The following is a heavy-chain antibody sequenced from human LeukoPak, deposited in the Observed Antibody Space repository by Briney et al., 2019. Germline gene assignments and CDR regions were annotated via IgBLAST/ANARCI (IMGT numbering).Heavy chain of an antibody. D-gene: IGHD3-22*01. CDR3: ALNYYDSSGYSTPFGY. V-gene: IGHV1-46*03. Sequence: GASVKVSFTASGYTFTIYYMHWVRQAPGQGLEWMGIINPSGGSTSYAQKFQGRVTMTEDTSTDTAYMELSSLRSEDTAVYYCALNYYDSSGYSTPFGYWGQGTLVTVSS. CDR2: INPSGGST. J-gene: IGHJ4*02. CDR1: GYTFTIYY.